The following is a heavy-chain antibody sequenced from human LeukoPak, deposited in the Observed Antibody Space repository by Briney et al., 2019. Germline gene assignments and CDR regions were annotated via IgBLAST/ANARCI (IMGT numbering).Heavy chain of an antibody. V-gene: IGHV3-30*03. CDR1: GFTFSSYG. CDR2: ISYDGSNK. J-gene: IGHJ4*02. Sequence: PGRSLRLSCAASGFTFSSYGMHWVRQAPGKGLEWVAVISYDGSNKYYADSVKRRFTISRDNSKNTLYLQMNSLRAEDTAVHYCARDYSNKESFGYWGQGTLVTVSS. CDR3: ARDYSNKESFGY. D-gene: IGHD4-11*01.